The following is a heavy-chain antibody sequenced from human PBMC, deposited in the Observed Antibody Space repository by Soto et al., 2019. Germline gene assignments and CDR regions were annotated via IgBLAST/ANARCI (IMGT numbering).Heavy chain of an antibody. CDR2: IYYGGSI. CDR1: GDSISSYY. CDR3: ARSNGDYGDY. J-gene: IGHJ4*02. Sequence: PSETLSLTCTVSGDSISSYYWTWIRQPPGKGLEWIAFIYYGGSINYNPSLKSRVTISVDTSKNQFSLKLNSVTAADTAVYYCARSNGDYGDYWSQGTPVTVSS. V-gene: IGHV4-59*08. D-gene: IGHD4-17*01.